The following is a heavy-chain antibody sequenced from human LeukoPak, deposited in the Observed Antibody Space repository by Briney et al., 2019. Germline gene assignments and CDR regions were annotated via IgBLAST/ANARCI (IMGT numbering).Heavy chain of an antibody. D-gene: IGHD6-13*01. CDR3: AINRRLYSSSWYPFDY. J-gene: IGHJ4*02. V-gene: IGHV3-21*01. CDR1: GFTFSSYS. CDR2: ISSSSSYI. Sequence: GGSLRLSCAASGFTFSSYSMNWVRQAPGKGLEWVSSISSSSSYIYYADSVKGRFTISRDNAKNSLYLQMNSLRAEDTAVYYCAINRRLYSSSWYPFDYWGQGTLVTVSS.